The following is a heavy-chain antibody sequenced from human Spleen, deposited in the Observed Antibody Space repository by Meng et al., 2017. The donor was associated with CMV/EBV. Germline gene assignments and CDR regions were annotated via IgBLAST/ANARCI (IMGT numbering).Heavy chain of an antibody. CDR1: VG. Sequence: VGVGWIRQPPGKALEWLALIYWNDDKRYSPSLKSRLTITKDTSKNQVVLTMTNMDPVDTATYYCAHSSGGRITIFGRPSLSLNWFNPWGQGTLVTVSS. CDR2: IYWNDDK. CDR3: AHSSGGRITIFGRPSLSLNWFNP. J-gene: IGHJ5*02. V-gene: IGHV2-5*01. D-gene: IGHD3-3*01.